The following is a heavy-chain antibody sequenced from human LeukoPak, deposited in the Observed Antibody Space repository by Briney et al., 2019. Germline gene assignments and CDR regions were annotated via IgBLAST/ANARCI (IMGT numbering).Heavy chain of an antibody. J-gene: IGHJ6*02. CDR2: INHSGST. Sequence: PSETLSLTCAVYGGSFSGYYWSWIRQPPGKGLEWIGEINHSGSTNYNPSLKSRVTMSVDTSKNQFSLKLSSVTAADTAVYYCAAHPVGSSSWYGMDVWGQGTTVTVSS. CDR1: GGSFSGYY. V-gene: IGHV4-34*01. CDR3: AAHPVGSSSWYGMDV. D-gene: IGHD6-13*01.